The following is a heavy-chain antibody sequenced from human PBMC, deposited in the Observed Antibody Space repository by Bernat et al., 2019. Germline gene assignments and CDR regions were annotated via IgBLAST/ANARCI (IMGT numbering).Heavy chain of an antibody. D-gene: IGHD6-13*01. V-gene: IGHV6-1*01. Sequence: QVQLQQSGPGLVKPSQTLSLTCAISGDSVSSNSAAWNWIRQSPSRGLEWLGRPYYRSKWYNDYAVSVKSRITINPDTSKNQFSLQLNSVTPEDTAVYYCARVGNSSSWYGAGYYYGMDVWGQGTTVTVSS. J-gene: IGHJ6*02. CDR2: PYYRSKWYN. CDR3: ARVGNSSSWYGAGYYYGMDV. CDR1: GDSVSSNSAA.